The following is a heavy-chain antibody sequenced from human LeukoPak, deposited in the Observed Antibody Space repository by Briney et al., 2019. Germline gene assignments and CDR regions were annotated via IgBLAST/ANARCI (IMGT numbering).Heavy chain of an antibody. CDR3: ARVPRGRLRWSSDP. Sequence: SETLSLTCTVSGGSISSSSYYWGWIRQPPGKGLEWIGSIYYSGSTYYNPSLESPVTISVDTSKNQFSLKLSSVTAADTAVYYCARVPRGRLRWSSDPWGQGTLVTVSS. CDR2: IYYSGST. J-gene: IGHJ5*02. D-gene: IGHD4-23*01. V-gene: IGHV4-39*01. CDR1: GGSISSSSYY.